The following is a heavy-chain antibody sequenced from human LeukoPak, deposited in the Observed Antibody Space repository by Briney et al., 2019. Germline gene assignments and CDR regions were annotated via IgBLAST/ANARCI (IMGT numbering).Heavy chain of an antibody. CDR1: GESFSGYY. J-gene: IGHJ4*02. V-gene: IGHV4-34*01. D-gene: IGHD6-19*01. CDR2: IKHSGST. CDR3: ARGLYSSGWHPYYFDY. Sequence: SETLSLTCAVYGESFSGYYWSWIRQPPGRGLGWIGEIKHSGSTNYNTSLKSRVTISVDTSKNQFSLKLSSVTAADTAVYYCARGLYSSGWHPYYFDYWGQGTLVTVSS.